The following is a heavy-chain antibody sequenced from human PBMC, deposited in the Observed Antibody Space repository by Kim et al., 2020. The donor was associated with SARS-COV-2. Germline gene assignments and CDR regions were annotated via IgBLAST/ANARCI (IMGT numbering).Heavy chain of an antibody. CDR2: ISYDGSNK. CDR1: GFTFSSYA. Sequence: GGSLRLSCAASGFTFSSYAMHWVRQAPGKGLEWVAVISYDGSNKYYADSVKGRFTISRDNSKNTLYLQMNSLRAEDTAVYYCARDNYDSSGKIDYWGQGTLVTVSS. J-gene: IGHJ4*02. V-gene: IGHV3-30*04. D-gene: IGHD3-22*01. CDR3: ARDNYDSSGKIDY.